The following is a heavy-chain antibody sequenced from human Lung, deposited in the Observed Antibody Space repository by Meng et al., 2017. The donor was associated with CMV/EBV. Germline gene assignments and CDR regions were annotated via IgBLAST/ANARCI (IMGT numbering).Heavy chain of an antibody. Sequence: GESXKISCAASGFTFSYFWMSWVRQAPGKGLEWVANIKQDGSEKYYVDSVEGRFTISRDNAKNSLYLQMNSLRTEDTAVYYCARERGAFDIWGQGTVVTVSS. CDR3: ARERGAFDI. CDR1: GFTFSYFW. CDR2: IKQDGSEK. D-gene: IGHD3-10*01. J-gene: IGHJ3*02. V-gene: IGHV3-7*01.